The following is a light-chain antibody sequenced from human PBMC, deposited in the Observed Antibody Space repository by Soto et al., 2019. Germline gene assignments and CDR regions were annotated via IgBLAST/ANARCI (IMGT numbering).Light chain of an antibody. Sequence: DIQLTQSPSTLSASVGDRATITCRASQSISSWLAWYQQKPGKAPKLLVSKASSLESGGPSRFSGSGSGTEFTLTISTLQPDDFATYYCQQYEAYPLTFGGGTKVEI. J-gene: IGKJ4*01. V-gene: IGKV1-5*03. CDR1: QSISSW. CDR2: KAS. CDR3: QQYEAYPLT.